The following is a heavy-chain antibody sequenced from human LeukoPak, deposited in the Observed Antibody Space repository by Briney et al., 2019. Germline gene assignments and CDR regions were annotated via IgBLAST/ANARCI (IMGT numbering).Heavy chain of an antibody. Sequence: SETLCLTCTVSGGSTTNCYWSWVRQPPGKGLEWIGYMYYSGNTNYNPSLKSRVTISVDTYNNPLSLNLSSVTAADAAVYYCARGPTRYYLDYWGQGTLVTVSS. CDR1: GGSTTNCY. V-gene: IGHV4-59*01. CDR2: MYYSGNT. J-gene: IGHJ4*02. CDR3: ARGPTRYYLDY.